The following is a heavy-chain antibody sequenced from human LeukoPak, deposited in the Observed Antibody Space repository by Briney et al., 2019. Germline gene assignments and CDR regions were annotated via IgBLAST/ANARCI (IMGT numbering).Heavy chain of an antibody. CDR3: ARETSPNSGNYAY. V-gene: IGHV3-11*06. CDR2: ISGTTGYT. J-gene: IGHJ4*02. CDR1: GSSLSDYY. D-gene: IGHD1-26*01. Sequence: PGGSLRLSCAASGSSLSDYYMSWIRQTPGKGLEWVSYISGTTGYTNSADSVKGRFTISRDNARNSLYLQMNSLRAEDTAVYYCARETSPNSGNYAYWGQGTLVIVSS.